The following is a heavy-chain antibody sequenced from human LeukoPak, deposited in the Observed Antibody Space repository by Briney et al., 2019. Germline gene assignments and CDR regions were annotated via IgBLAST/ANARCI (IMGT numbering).Heavy chain of an antibody. D-gene: IGHD2-2*01. CDR1: GGSISSGDYY. Sequence: SQTLSLTCTVPGGSISSGDYYWSWIRQPPGKGLEWIGYIYYSGSTYYNPSLKSRVTISVDTSKNQFSLKPSSVTAADTAVYYCASSYCGSTSCYPPNYWGQGTLVTVSS. CDR2: IYYSGST. J-gene: IGHJ4*02. V-gene: IGHV4-30-4*08. CDR3: ASSYCGSTSCYPPNY.